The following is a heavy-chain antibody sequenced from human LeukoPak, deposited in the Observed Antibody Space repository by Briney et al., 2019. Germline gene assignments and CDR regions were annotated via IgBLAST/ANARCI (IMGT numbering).Heavy chain of an antibody. CDR3: ARDRTRGIVVVQHYFDY. V-gene: IGHV4-39*07. Sequence: PSETLSLTCTVSGDSISSSSYYWGWIRQPPGKGLEWIGSIYYSGSTYYNPSLKSRVTISVDTSKNQFSLKLSSVTAADTAVYYCARDRTRGIVVVQHYFDYWGQGTLVTVSS. CDR2: IYYSGST. CDR1: GDSISSSSYY. J-gene: IGHJ4*02. D-gene: IGHD3-22*01.